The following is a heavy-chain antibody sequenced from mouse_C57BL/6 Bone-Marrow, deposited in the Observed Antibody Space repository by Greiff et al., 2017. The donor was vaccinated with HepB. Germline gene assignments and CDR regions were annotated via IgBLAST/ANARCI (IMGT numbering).Heavy chain of an antibody. CDR1: GYSITSGYY. CDR2: ISYDGSN. V-gene: IGHV3-6*01. D-gene: IGHD1-1*01. CDR3: ARAYGSSHWYFDV. J-gene: IGHJ1*03. Sequence: EVQLVESGPGLVKPSQSLSLTCSVTGYSITSGYYWNWIRQFPGNKLEWMGYISYDGSNNYNPSLKNRISITRDTSKNQFFLKLNSVTTEDTATYYCARAYGSSHWYFDVGGTGTTVTVSS.